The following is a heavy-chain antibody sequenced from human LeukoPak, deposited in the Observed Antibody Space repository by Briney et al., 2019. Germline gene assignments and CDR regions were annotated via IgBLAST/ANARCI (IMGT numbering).Heavy chain of an antibody. CDR3: ARDRHGYSYGYLPDY. V-gene: IGHV3-21*05. D-gene: IGHD5-18*01. CDR2: ISSRGIDI. CDR1: GFTFSSYA. J-gene: IGHJ4*02. Sequence: GGSLRLSCAASGFTFSSYAMSWVRQAPGKGLEWLSYISSRGIDIYYADSVKGRFTISRDNAKNSLYLQMNSLRAEDTSIYYCARDRHGYSYGYLPDYWGQGTLVTVSS.